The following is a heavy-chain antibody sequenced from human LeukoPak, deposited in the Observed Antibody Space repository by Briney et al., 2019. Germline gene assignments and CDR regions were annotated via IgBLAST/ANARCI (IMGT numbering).Heavy chain of an antibody. Sequence: GGSLRLSCAASGFTFSSYAMSWVRQAPGKGLEWVGRIKSKTDGGTTDYAAPVKGRFTISRDDSKNTLYLQMNSLKTEDTAVYYCTTLGPVVVAYYYYYMDVWGKGTTVTVSS. CDR1: GFTFSSYA. CDR3: TTLGPVVVAYYYYYMDV. D-gene: IGHD2-15*01. V-gene: IGHV3-15*01. J-gene: IGHJ6*03. CDR2: IKSKTDGGTT.